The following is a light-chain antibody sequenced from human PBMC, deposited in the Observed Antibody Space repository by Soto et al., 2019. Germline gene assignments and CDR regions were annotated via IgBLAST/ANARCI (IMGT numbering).Light chain of an antibody. Sequence: QSVLTQPPSVSGAPGQRVTISCTGSSSNIGAGYDVHWYQQLPGTAPKLLIYGNNNRPSGVPDRFSGSKSGTSASLAITGLQAEDDADYYCQSYDSSLSDSYVFGTGTKLTVL. CDR1: SSNIGAGYD. J-gene: IGLJ1*01. CDR2: GNN. CDR3: QSYDSSLSDSYV. V-gene: IGLV1-40*01.